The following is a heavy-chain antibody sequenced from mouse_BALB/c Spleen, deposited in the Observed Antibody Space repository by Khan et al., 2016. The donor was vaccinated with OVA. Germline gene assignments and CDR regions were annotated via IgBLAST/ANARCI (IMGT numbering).Heavy chain of an antibody. V-gene: IGHV1-20*02. CDR1: GYSFTGYF. Sequence: VQLQQSGPELVRPGASVKISCKASGYSFTGYFMNWVMQSHGKSLEWIGRINPHIGETFYNQRFKEKATLTVDESSSTAHMELLSLASEDSAVYYCTRIYRSDFDYWGQGTTLTVSS. CDR3: TRIYRSDFDY. CDR2: INPHIGET. J-gene: IGHJ2*01. D-gene: IGHD1-1*01.